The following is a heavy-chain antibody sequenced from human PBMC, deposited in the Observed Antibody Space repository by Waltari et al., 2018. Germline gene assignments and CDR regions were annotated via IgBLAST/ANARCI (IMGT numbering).Heavy chain of an antibody. CDR2: IYPIGTI. V-gene: IGHV4-4*07. CDR1: GGSTSSYY. D-gene: IGHD6-6*01. J-gene: IGHJ6*03. CDR3: ARVAGSTSFTRYIDV. Sequence: QVQLQESGPGLVKPSETLSLTCTVSGGSTSSYYWSWIRQPAGRGLEWIGRIYPIGTINYNPSVRMRVTMSVDTSKNQFSLKLTSVTAADTAVYYCARVAGSTSFTRYIDVWGKGTTVTISS.